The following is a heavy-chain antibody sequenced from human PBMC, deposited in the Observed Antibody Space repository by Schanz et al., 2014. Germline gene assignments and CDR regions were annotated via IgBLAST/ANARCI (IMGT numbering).Heavy chain of an antibody. Sequence: VQLVESGGGVVQPGRSLRLSCAASGFTFSTHAMHWVRQAPGKGLEWVALVSSDGNNDYYTDSVKGRFTISRDNSKNTVQQLMISMRTDDAAVLYCATQHIVLRPICLNCFDYWGQGTLVTVSS. CDR3: ATQHIVLRPICLNCFDY. CDR1: GFTFSTHA. CDR2: VSSDGNND. D-gene: IGHD1-1*01. J-gene: IGHJ4*02. V-gene: IGHV3-30*03.